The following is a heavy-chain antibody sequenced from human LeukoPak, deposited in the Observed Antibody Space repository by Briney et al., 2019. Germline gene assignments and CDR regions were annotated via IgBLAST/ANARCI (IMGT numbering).Heavy chain of an antibody. CDR1: GGSVSSGSYY. V-gene: IGHV4-61*01. Sequence: SQTLSLTCTVSGGSVSSGSYYWSWIRQPPGKGLEWIGYIYYSGSTNYNPSLKSRVTISVDTSKNQFSLKLSSVTAADTAVYYCARGYGDYYFDYWGQGTLVTVSS. J-gene: IGHJ4*02. CDR2: IYYSGST. CDR3: ARGYGDYYFDY. D-gene: IGHD4-17*01.